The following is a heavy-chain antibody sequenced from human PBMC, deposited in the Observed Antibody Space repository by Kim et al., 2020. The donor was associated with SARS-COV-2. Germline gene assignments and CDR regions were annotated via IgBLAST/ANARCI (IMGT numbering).Heavy chain of an antibody. V-gene: IGHV1-69*13. CDR1: GGTFSSYA. D-gene: IGHD6-19*01. Sequence: SVKVSCKASGGTFSSYAISWVRQAPGQGLEWMGGIIPIFGTANYAQKFQGRVTITADESTSTAYMELSSLRSEDTAVYYCARDRGQWLAYFDYWGQGTLVTVSS. J-gene: IGHJ4*02. CDR3: ARDRGQWLAYFDY. CDR2: IIPIFGTA.